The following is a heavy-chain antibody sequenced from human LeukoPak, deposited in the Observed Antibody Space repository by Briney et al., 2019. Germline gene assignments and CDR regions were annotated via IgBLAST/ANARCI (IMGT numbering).Heavy chain of an antibody. CDR3: ARVVFWSPYYMDV. CDR1: GGSIRSYY. CDR2: VHYSRST. V-gene: IGHV4-59*12. Sequence: SETLSLTCTVSGGSIRSYYWSWIRQPPGKGLEWIGYVHYSRSTNYNPSLKSRVTISVDTPKNQFSLKLSSVTAADTAVYYCARVVFWSPYYMDVWGEGTTVTVSS. J-gene: IGHJ6*03. D-gene: IGHD3-3*01.